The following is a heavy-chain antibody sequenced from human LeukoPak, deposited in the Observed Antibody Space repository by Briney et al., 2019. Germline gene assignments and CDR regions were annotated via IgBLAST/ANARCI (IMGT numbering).Heavy chain of an antibody. CDR3: ARDANYYDSRGEKYFNC. D-gene: IGHD3-22*01. V-gene: IGHV3-7*01. J-gene: IGHJ4*02. CDR2: IKRDGSDT. Sequence: GGSLRLSCAASGFAFSSYWMSWVRQAPGKGLEWVANIKRDGSDTYYVDSVKGRFTISRDNAKNSLCLQLNSLRAEDTAVYYCARDANYYDSRGEKYFNCWGQGTRVTVSS. CDR1: GFAFSSYW.